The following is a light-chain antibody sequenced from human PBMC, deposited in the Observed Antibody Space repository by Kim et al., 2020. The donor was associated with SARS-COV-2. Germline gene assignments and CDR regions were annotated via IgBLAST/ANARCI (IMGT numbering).Light chain of an antibody. CDR3: QQYYSTPLT. CDR1: QSVLYSSNNKSY. CDR2: WAS. V-gene: IGKV4-1*01. J-gene: IGKJ1*01. Sequence: DIVMTQSPDSLAVSLCERATINCKSSQSVLYSSNNKSYLAWYQQKPGHPPKLLIYWASTRESGVPDRFSGSGSGTDFTLTISSLQAEDVAVYYCQQYYSTPLTFGQGTKVDIK.